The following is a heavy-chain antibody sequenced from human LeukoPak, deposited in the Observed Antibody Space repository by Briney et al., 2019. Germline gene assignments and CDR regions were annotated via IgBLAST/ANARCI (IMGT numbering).Heavy chain of an antibody. V-gene: IGHV5-51*01. D-gene: IGHD1-26*01. CDR2: IYPGDSDT. CDR1: GYSFTSYW. CDR3: ARRIVGAPLSMDV. Sequence: LGESLKISCKGSGYSFTSYWIGWVRQMPGKGLEWMGIIYPGDSDTRCSPSFQGQVTISADKSISTAYLQWSSLKASDTAMYYCARRIVGAPLSMDVWGQGTTVTVSS. J-gene: IGHJ6*02.